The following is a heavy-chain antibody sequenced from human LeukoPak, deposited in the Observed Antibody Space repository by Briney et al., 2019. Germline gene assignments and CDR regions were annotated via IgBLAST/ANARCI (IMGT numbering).Heavy chain of an antibody. CDR2: IYYSGST. CDR3: ARDLGSGSYQYYVDY. D-gene: IGHD1-26*01. V-gene: IGHV4-59*01. Sequence: SETLSLTCTVSGGSISSYYWSWIRQPPGKGLEWIGYIYYSGSTNYNPSLKSRVTISVDTSKNQFSLKLSSVTAADTAVYYCARDLGSGSYQYYVDYWGHGTLVTVSS. CDR1: GGSISSYY. J-gene: IGHJ4*01.